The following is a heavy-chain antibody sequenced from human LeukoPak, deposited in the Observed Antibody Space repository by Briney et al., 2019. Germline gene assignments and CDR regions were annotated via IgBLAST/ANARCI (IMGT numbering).Heavy chain of an antibody. CDR2: IKADGSEK. CDR1: GFSFSGHW. V-gene: IGHV3-7*05. J-gene: IGHJ4*02. D-gene: IGHD1-26*01. CDR3: AYRNNFEY. Sequence: GSLRLSCAASGFSFSGHWMNWVRQPPGKGLEWVANIKADGSEKYYVDSVKGRFTISRDDAKRTVDLQMDNLRAEDTAIYYCAYRNNFEYWGQGALVTVSS.